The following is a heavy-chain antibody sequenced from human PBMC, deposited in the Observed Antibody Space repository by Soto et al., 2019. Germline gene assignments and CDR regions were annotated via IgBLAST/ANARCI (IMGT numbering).Heavy chain of an antibody. D-gene: IGHD3-22*01. CDR1: GFTFSGSS. J-gene: IGHJ4*02. Sequence: EVQLVESGGGLVQSGGSLKLSCAASGFTFSGSSMHWVRQASGKGLEWVGRIRSKTDGGTTDYAAPVKGRFTISRDDSKNTLYLQMNSLKTEDTAVYYCTTYPIYYDSSGYYYYFDYWGQGTLVTVSS. CDR2: IRSKTDGGTT. CDR3: TTYPIYYDSSGYYYYFDY. V-gene: IGHV3-15*01.